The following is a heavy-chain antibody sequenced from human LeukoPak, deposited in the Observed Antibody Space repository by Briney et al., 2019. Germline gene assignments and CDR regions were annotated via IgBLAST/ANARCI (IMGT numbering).Heavy chain of an antibody. CDR2: IKQDGSEK. V-gene: IGHV3-7*01. CDR3: ATGYGVLDY. J-gene: IGHJ4*02. Sequence: GGSLRLSCAASGFTFSSYWMGWVRQAPGKGLEWVANIKQDGSEKYYVDSVKGRFTISRDNAKNSLYLQMNSLGAEDTAVYYCATGYGVLDYWGQGTLVTVSS. CDR1: GFTFSSYW. D-gene: IGHD4-17*01.